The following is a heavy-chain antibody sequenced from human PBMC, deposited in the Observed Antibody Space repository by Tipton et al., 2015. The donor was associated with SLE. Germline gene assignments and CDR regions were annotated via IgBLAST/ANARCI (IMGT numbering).Heavy chain of an antibody. CDR3: ARWVIGADAFDI. D-gene: IGHD2-21*01. J-gene: IGHJ3*02. CDR2: ISSDGSHT. CDR1: GFIVSNYW. V-gene: IGHV3-74*01. Sequence: SLRLSCAASGFIVSNYWMHWVRQAPGKGLMWVSCISSDGSHTIYAGSVKGRFTIYRDSAKNTLYLQMNSLRAEDTAVYYCARWVIGADAFDIWGQWTMVTVSS.